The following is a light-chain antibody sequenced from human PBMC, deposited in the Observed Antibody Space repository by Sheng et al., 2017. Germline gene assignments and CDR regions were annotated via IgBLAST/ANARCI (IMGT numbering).Light chain of an antibody. CDR2: AAS. CDR3: QQTYNTPWT. CDR1: QYISSY. Sequence: DIQMTQSPSSLSASVGDRVTITCRASQYISSYLNWYQQKPGKAPKVLIFAASSLQSGVPSRFSGFGSGTEFTLTINSLQPEDFVTYHCQQTYNTPWTFGQGTKVEIK. J-gene: IGKJ1*01. V-gene: IGKV1-39*01.